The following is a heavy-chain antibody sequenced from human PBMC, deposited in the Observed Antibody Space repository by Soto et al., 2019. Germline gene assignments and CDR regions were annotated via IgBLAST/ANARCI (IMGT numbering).Heavy chain of an antibody. CDR2: ISGSGGST. CDR1: GFTFSSYA. Sequence: GGSLRLSCAASGFTFSSYAMSWVRQAPGKGLEWVSAISGSGGSTYYADSVKGRFTISRDNPKNTLYLQMNSLRAEDTAVYYCAKGLTYYYYYMDVWGKGTTVTVSS. CDR3: AKGLTYYYYYMDV. V-gene: IGHV3-23*01. J-gene: IGHJ6*03.